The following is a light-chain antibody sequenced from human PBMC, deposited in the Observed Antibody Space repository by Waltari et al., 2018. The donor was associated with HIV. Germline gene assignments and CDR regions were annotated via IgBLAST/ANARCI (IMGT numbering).Light chain of an antibody. CDR1: SSDVGCYHY. V-gene: IGLV2-23*02. CDR3: CSYAGSSTVV. Sequence: QSALTQPASVSGSPGQSITIPCTGTSSDVGCYHYVSWYQQHPGKAPKLMIYDVSKRPSGVSNRFSGSKSGNTASLTISGLQAEDEADYYCCSYAGSSTVVFGGGTKLTVL. CDR2: DVS. J-gene: IGLJ2*01.